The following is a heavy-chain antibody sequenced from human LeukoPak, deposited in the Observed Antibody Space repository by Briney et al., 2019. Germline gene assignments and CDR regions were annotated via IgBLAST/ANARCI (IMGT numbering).Heavy chain of an antibody. V-gene: IGHV4-31*03. CDR2: IYYSGST. CDR3: ARTSTPGGWFDP. CDR1: GGSISSGGYY. J-gene: IGHJ5*02. D-gene: IGHD2-2*01. Sequence: SLTLSLTCTVSGGSISSGGYYWSWIRQHPGKGLEWIGYIYYSGSTYYNPSLKSRVTISVDTSKNQFSLKLSSVTAADTAVYYCARTSTPGGWFDPWGQGTLVTVSS.